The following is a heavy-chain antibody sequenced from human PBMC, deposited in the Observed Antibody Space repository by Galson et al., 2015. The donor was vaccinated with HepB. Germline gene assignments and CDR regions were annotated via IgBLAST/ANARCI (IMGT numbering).Heavy chain of an antibody. CDR1: GFTFSSYA. CDR3: AKDGKYSSSWTGGDY. Sequence: SLRLSCAASGFTFSSYAMSWVRQAPGKGLEWVSAISGSGGSTYYADSVKGRFTISRDNSKNTLYLQMNSLRAEDTAVYYCAKDGKYSSSWTGGDYWGQGTLVTVSS. D-gene: IGHD6-13*01. V-gene: IGHV3-23*01. J-gene: IGHJ4*02. CDR2: ISGSGGST.